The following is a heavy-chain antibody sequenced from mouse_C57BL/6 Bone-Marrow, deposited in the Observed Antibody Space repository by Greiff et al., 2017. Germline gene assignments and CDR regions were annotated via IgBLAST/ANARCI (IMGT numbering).Heavy chain of an antibody. V-gene: IGHV1-81*01. D-gene: IGHD1-1*01. CDR1: GYTFTSYG. J-gene: IGHJ4*01. CDR2: IYPRSGNT. CDR3: AREVYYYGSSPYYYAMDY. Sequence: QVQLKESGAELARPGASVKLSCKASGYTFTSYGISWVKQRTGRGLEWIGEIYPRSGNTYYNEKFKGKATLTADKSSSAAYMELRSLTSEDAAVYFCAREVYYYGSSPYYYAMDYWGQGTSVTVSS.